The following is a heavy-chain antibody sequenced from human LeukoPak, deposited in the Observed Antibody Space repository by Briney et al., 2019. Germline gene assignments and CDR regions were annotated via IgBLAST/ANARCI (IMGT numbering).Heavy chain of an antibody. D-gene: IGHD3-16*02. CDR1: GFTVSSNY. CDR3: ARAGVWGSYRYFDY. Sequence: PGGSLRLSCAACGFTVSSNYIRWVRQAPGGGLEWVSLIYSGGSTYYADSVKGRFTISRDNSKNTLYLQMSSLRPEDTAVYYCARAGVWGSYRYFDYWGQGTLVTVSS. J-gene: IGHJ4*02. CDR2: IYSGGST. V-gene: IGHV3-66*01.